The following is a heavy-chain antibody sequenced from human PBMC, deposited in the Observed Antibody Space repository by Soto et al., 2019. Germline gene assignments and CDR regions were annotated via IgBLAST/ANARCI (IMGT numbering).Heavy chain of an antibody. CDR3: ARGKLGIIALAGYYFEY. CDR1: GCTFSSYG. D-gene: IGHD6-19*01. Sequence: QVQLVESGGGVVQPGRSLRLSCAASGCTFSSYGMHWDRQAPGKGLEWVAVIWYDGSNKYYADSVNGRFTISRDNSKNTLYLQMNSLRAEDTAVYYCARGKLGIIALAGYYFEYWGQGPLVIVSS. J-gene: IGHJ4*02. CDR2: IWYDGSNK. V-gene: IGHV3-33*01.